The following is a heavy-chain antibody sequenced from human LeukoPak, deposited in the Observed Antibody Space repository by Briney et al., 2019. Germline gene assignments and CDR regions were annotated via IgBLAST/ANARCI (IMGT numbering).Heavy chain of an antibody. V-gene: IGHV1-2*06. CDR1: GYTFTGYC. J-gene: IGHJ4*02. CDR3: ARVAIYYYDSSTTGRLEDY. D-gene: IGHD3-22*01. CDR2: INPNSGGT. Sequence: ASVKVSCKASGYTFTGYCMHWVRQAPGQGLEWMGRINPNSGGTNYAQKVQGRVTMTRDTSISTAYMELSRLRSDDTAVYYCARVAIYYYDSSTTGRLEDYWGQGTLVTVSS.